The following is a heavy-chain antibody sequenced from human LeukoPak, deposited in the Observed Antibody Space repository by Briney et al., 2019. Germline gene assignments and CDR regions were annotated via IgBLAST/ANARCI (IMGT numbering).Heavy chain of an antibody. D-gene: IGHD3-10*01. CDR3: AKDGRQRKTYFYGSGSANAFDI. CDR2: IRYDGSNK. Sequence: GGSLRLSCAASGFTFSSYGMHWVRQAPGKGLEWVAFIRYDGSNKYYADSVKGRFTISRDNSKNTLYLQMNSLRAEDTTVYYCAKDGRQRKTYFYGSGSANAFDIWGQGTMVTVSS. J-gene: IGHJ3*02. V-gene: IGHV3-30*02. CDR1: GFTFSSYG.